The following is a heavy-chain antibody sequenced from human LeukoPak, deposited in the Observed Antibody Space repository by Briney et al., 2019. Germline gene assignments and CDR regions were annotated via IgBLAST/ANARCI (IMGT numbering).Heavy chain of an antibody. J-gene: IGHJ4*02. CDR1: GFTFSTYT. CDR2: ITSSSSTI. V-gene: IGHV3-48*04. Sequence: PGGSLRLSCAASGFTFSTYTMNWVRQAPGKGLEWVAYITSSSSTIDYADSVKGQFTVSRDNTKNSLCLQMNSLRAEDTALYYCARERQQLRYFDYWGQGTLVTVSS. CDR3: ARERQQLRYFDY. D-gene: IGHD6-13*01.